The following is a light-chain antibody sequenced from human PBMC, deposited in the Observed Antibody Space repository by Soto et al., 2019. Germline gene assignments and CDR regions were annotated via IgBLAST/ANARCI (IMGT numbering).Light chain of an antibody. CDR3: QQYGSFFPLS. CDR2: KAS. CDR1: QSINSW. J-gene: IGKJ4*01. V-gene: IGKV1-5*03. Sequence: DIQMTQSPSTLSASVGDRVTITCRASQSINSWLAWYQQKPGKGPKPLIYKASNLESGVPSRFSGSGFGTDFTLIISSLQPDDFGTYHCQQYGSFFPLSFGGGTKVEIK.